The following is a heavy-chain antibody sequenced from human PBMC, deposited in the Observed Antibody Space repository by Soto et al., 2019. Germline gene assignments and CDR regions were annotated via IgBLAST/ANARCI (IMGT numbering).Heavy chain of an antibody. J-gene: IGHJ6*02. Sequence: ASVKVSCKASGYSFTDYHIHWVRQTPGQGLEWLGRINPKSGGTSTAQKFQGWFTMTTDTSISTASMALTRLSSDNTAIYYCARGDSTDCSNGVCSFLYIHDMNVWRQRTTVTVSS. CDR1: GYSFTDYH. V-gene: IGHV1-2*04. CDR3: ARGDSTDCSNGVCSFLYIHDMNV. CDR2: INPKSGGT. D-gene: IGHD2-8*01.